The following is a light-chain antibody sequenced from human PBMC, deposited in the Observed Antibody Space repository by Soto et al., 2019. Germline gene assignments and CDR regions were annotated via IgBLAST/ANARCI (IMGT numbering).Light chain of an antibody. Sequence: EIVLTQSPGTLYLSPWERATLSCRASQSVSSSYLAWYQQKPGQAPRLLIYGASSRATGIPDRFSGSGSGTDFSLTISRLEPEDLAVYYCQQHGSSSWTFGQGTKVESK. CDR2: GAS. CDR3: QQHGSSSWT. J-gene: IGKJ1*01. CDR1: QSVSSSY. V-gene: IGKV3-20*01.